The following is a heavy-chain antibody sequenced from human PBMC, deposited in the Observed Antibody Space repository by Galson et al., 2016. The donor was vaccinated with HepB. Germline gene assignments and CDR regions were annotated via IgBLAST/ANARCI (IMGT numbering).Heavy chain of an antibody. V-gene: IGHV3-74*01. CDR2: INSDGSST. CDR1: GFTFSSYA. CDR3: VAVGYDRRGYYETDY. Sequence: SLRLSCAASGFTFSSYAMSWVRQAPGKGLEWVSRINSDGSSTSYADSAKGRFTISRDNAKNTLYLQMNSLRAEDTAVYYCVAVGYDRRGYYETDYWGQGTLVTVSS. D-gene: IGHD3-22*01. J-gene: IGHJ4*02.